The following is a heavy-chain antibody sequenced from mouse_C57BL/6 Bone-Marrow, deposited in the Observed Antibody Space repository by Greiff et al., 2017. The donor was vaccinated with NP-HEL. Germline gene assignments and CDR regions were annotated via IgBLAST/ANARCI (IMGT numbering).Heavy chain of an antibody. CDR3: ARHAGESYYFDY. D-gene: IGHD6-1*01. J-gene: IGHJ2*01. V-gene: IGHV2-6-1*01. CDR1: GFSLTSYG. CDR2: LWSEGST. Sequence: QVQLKESGPGLVAPSQSLSITCTVSGFSLTSYGLHWVRQPPGKGLEWLVVLWSEGSTTYNSALKSRLSISKDNSKSQVFLKMNSLQTDDTAMYYCARHAGESYYFDYWGQGTTLTVSS.